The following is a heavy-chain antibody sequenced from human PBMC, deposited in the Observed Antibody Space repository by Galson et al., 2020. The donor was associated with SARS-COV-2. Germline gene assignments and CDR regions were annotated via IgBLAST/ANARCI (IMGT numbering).Heavy chain of an antibody. V-gene: IGHV4-4*02. CDR1: GGSISSSSW. CDR3: ARIPSMVSAFKLNDAFDI. D-gene: IGHD3-10*01. J-gene: IGHJ3*02. CDR2: IYHSGST. Sequence: SETLSLTCAVSGGSISSSSWWSWVRQPPGKGLEWIGEIYHSGSTNYNPSLKSRVTISVDKSKNQFSLKLSSVTAADTAVYYCARIPSMVSAFKLNDAFDIWGQGTMVTVSS.